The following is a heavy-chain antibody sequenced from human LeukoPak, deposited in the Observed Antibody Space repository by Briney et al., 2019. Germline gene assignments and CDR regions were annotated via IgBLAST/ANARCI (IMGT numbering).Heavy chain of an antibody. CDR3: ARGDAAPPPNYYYYYMDV. CDR2: IYYSGRT. Sequence: PSETLSLTCTVSGGSISSTSYYWGWIRQPPGKGLECIGSIYYSGRTYYNPSLKSRVTISVDTSKNQFSLKLSSVTAADTAVYYCARGDAAPPPNYYYYYMDVWGKGTTVTVSS. CDR1: GGSISSTSYY. V-gene: IGHV4-39*07. D-gene: IGHD2-15*01. J-gene: IGHJ6*03.